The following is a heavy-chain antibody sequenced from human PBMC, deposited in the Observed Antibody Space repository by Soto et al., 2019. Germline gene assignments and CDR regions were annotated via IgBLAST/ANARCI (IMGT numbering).Heavy chain of an antibody. Sequence: QVQLVQSGAEVKKPGASVRVSCKSSGYTFSDYNVHWVRQAPGQGLEWLGWIFPQSGATKYTQRLQGRVTMTRDTSISAVYMELSGLRSDDTAAYYCAREGSTWNQSCSRTTCALDQWGQGTLVIVSS. CDR3: AREGSTWNQSCSRTTCALDQ. D-gene: IGHD2-2*01. CDR1: GYTFSDYN. J-gene: IGHJ4*02. CDR2: IFPQSGAT. V-gene: IGHV1-2*02.